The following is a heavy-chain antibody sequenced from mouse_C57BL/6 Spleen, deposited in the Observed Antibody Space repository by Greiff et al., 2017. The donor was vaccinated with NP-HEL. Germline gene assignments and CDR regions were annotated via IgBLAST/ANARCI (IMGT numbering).Heavy chain of an antibody. Sequence: QVQLQQSGAELVKPGASVKLSCKASGYTFTSYWMHWVKQRPGQGLEWIGMIHPNSGSTNYNEKFKSKATLTVDKSSSTAYMQLSSLTSEDSAVYYCAREEDYYGSSSFAYWGQGTLVTVSA. CDR3: AREEDYYGSSSFAY. D-gene: IGHD1-1*01. J-gene: IGHJ3*01. V-gene: IGHV1-64*01. CDR1: GYTFTSYW. CDR2: IHPNSGST.